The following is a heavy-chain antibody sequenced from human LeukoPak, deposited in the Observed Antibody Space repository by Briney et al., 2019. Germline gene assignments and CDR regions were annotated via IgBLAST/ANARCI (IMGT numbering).Heavy chain of an antibody. CDR2: ITSGSSYI. J-gene: IGHJ3*02. CDR1: GFTFSTYT. CDR3: ARTGKDDAFDI. V-gene: IGHV3-21*01. Sequence: GGSLRLSCAASGFTFSTYTMNWVRQAPGKGLEWVSCITSGSSYIYYADSVKGRFTISRDNAKNSLYLQMNSLRAEDTAVYYCARTGKDDAFDIWGQGTMVTVSS.